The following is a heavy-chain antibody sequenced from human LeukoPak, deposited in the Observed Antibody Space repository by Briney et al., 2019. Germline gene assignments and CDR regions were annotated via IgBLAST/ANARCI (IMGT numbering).Heavy chain of an antibody. V-gene: IGHV4-34*01. CDR3: ARGYGSGSYWAH. CDR1: GGSFSGSY. J-gene: IGHJ4*02. CDR2: INRGGTT. Sequence: PSETLSLTCTVYGGSFSGSYWGWIRQPPGKGLEWIGEINRGGTTNYNPSLKSRVTMSLDTPKNQFSLRLNSVTAADTAVYYCARGYGSGSYWAHWGQGTLVTVSS. D-gene: IGHD3-10*01.